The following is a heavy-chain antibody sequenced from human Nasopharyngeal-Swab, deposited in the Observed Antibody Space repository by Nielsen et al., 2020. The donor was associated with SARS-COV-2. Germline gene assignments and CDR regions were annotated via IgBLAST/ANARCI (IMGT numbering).Heavy chain of an antibody. CDR3: ARGPQDGSRRPYYFDY. D-gene: IGHD1-26*01. J-gene: IGHJ4*02. Sequence: WIRQPPGKGLEWIGEINHSGSTNYNPSLKSRVTISVDTSKNQFSLKLSSVTAADTAVYYCARGPQDGSRRPYYFDYWGQGTLVTVSS. V-gene: IGHV4-34*01. CDR2: INHSGST.